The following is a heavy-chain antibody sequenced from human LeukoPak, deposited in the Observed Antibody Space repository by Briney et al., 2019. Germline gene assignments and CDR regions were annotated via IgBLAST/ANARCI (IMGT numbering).Heavy chain of an antibody. J-gene: IGHJ4*02. CDR2: ISKDGSSK. CDR1: GFSFNTYG. V-gene: IGHV3-30*18. D-gene: IGHD2-2*01. Sequence: GGSLRLSCVASGFSFNTYGMHWVRQAPGKGLEWVAGISKDGSSKDYADSVKGRFTNSRDNSKNTMYLQMNSLRLEDMDVYYCAKAAYCTSTSCHFSGYAQRPLDSWGQGTLVTVSS. CDR3: AKAAYCTSTSCHFSGYAQRPLDS.